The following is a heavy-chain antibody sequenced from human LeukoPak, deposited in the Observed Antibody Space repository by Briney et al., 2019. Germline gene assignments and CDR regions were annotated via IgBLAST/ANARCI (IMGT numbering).Heavy chain of an antibody. V-gene: IGHV4-4*07. CDR1: GASVSDYC. CDR2: IFTTGST. CDR3: ARASDSIFSYYYLMDL. J-gene: IGHJ6*03. Sequence: SETLSLTSTVSGASVSDYCWSWVRQPAGKGLEWIGRIFTTGSTDYNPSLKSRVTMSRDRSKNQLFLTLTSVTAADTAVYYCARASDSIFSYYYLMDLWGKGITVTVSS. D-gene: IGHD3-10*01.